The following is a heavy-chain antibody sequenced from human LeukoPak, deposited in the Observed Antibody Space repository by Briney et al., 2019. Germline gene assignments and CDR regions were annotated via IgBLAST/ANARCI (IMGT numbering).Heavy chain of an antibody. CDR2: ISGSGGGT. CDR1: GFTFSSYA. J-gene: IGHJ4*02. V-gene: IGHV3-23*01. D-gene: IGHD3-10*01. CDR3: ARRAGSAESHSIDY. Sequence: GGSLRLSCAASGFTFSSYAMTWVRQAPGKGLEWVSGISGSGGGTFYADSVKGRFTISRDNAKNTLYLQMNSLRAEDTAVYYCARRAGSAESHSIDYWGQGTLVTVSS.